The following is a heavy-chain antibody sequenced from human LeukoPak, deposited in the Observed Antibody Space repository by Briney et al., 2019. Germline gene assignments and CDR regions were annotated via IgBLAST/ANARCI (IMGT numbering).Heavy chain of an antibody. CDR1: GFAFSSYA. D-gene: IGHD3-22*01. V-gene: IGHV3-23*01. CDR2: VSGSADST. Sequence: GGSLRLSCAASGFAFSSYAMTWVRQAPGKGLEWVSAVSGSADSTYYADSVKGRFTISRDNSKNTLYLQMNSLRAEDTAVYYCAKGSQRSYDSSGYYYWGQGTLVTVSS. CDR3: AKGSQRSYDSSGYYY. J-gene: IGHJ4*02.